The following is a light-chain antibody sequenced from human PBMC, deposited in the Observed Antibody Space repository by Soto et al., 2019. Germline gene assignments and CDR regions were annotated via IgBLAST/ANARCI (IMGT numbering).Light chain of an antibody. CDR1: QSVSSN. Sequence: EIVMTQSPATLSVSPGERATLSCRASQSVSSNLAWYQQKPGQAPRLLIYGASTRATGIPASFSGSGSGTEFTLAITSLQSEDFTVYDCQPDNNWPYTLGQGTKLEIK. V-gene: IGKV3-15*01. CDR3: QPDNNWPYT. J-gene: IGKJ2*01. CDR2: GAS.